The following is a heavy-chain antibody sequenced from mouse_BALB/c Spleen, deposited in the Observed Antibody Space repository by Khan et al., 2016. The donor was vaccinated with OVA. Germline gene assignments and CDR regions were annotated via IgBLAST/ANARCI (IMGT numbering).Heavy chain of an antibody. D-gene: IGHD2-14*01. CDR2: ISSGGST. CDR3: AREAYRNDEYYFDY. CDR1: GFTFSSYV. Sequence: EVELVESGGSSVKPGWSLKLSCAVSGFTFSSYVMSWVRQTPEKRLEWVASISSGGSTYYPDSVKGRFTISRDNARNIVNLQMISLRSEDMAIYYCAREAYRNDEYYFDYWGKGTTLTGSS. J-gene: IGHJ2*01. V-gene: IGHV5-6-5*01.